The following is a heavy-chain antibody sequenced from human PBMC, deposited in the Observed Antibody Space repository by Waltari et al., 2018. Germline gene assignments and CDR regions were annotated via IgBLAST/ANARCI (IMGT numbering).Heavy chain of an antibody. V-gene: IGHV4-39*07. CDR2: IYYSGST. J-gene: IGHJ3*02. CDR1: GGSIDGGSYY. D-gene: IGHD4-17*01. CDR3: ARAQTVTDAFDI. Sequence: QVQLQESGPGLLKPSQTLSLTCTVSGGSIDGGSYYWGWIRQPPGKGLEWIGSIYYSGSTYYNPSLKSRVTISVDTSKNQFSLKLSSVTAADTAVYYCARAQTVTDAFDIWGQGTMVTVSS.